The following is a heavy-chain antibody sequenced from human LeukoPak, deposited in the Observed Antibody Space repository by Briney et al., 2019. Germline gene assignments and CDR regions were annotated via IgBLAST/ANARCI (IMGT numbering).Heavy chain of an antibody. CDR2: ISDSGDIP. J-gene: IGHJ4*02. CDR3: AKDRAGYSGGRGFDY. D-gene: IGHD5-12*01. Sequence: GGSLRLSCAASGFTFSSYAMSWVRQAPGKGLEWVSSISDSGDIPYYADSVKGRFTISRDNSKNTLYLQMNSLRAEDTAVYYCAKDRAGYSGGRGFDYWGQGTLVTVSS. V-gene: IGHV3-23*01. CDR1: GFTFSSYA.